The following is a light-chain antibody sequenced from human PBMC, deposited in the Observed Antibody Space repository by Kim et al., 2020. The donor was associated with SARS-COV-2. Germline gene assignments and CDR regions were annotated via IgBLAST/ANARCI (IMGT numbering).Light chain of an antibody. Sequence: PAKAARISCGGNKLGSKSLHWYQQRPGQAPVLVMYYDSDRPSGTPERFSGSNSGNTATLTISRVEAGDEADYYCQAWDSSTDHPGVFGGGTQLTVL. CDR3: QAWDSSTDHPGV. V-gene: IGLV3-21*01. CDR2: YDS. CDR1: KLGSKS. J-gene: IGLJ3*02.